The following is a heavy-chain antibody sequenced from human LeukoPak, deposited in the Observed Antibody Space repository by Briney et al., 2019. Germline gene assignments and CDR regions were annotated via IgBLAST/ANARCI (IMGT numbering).Heavy chain of an antibody. J-gene: IGHJ6*02. CDR2: ISAYNGNT. D-gene: IGHD3-3*01. V-gene: IGHV1-18*01. CDR1: GYAFTSCG. Sequence: ASVKVSCKASGYAFTSCGISWGRQPPGQGLEWMGWISAYNGNTNSAEKLQGRVTKTTDTPTSPAYMGLRSLRSDDTAVYYCARERPPTIFRSLYGMDVWGQGTTVTVSS. CDR3: ARERPPTIFRSLYGMDV.